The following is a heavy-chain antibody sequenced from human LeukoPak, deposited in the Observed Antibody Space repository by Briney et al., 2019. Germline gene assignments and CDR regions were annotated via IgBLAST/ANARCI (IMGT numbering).Heavy chain of an antibody. CDR2: IIPIFGTA. J-gene: IGHJ4*02. CDR3: ASSSCYRCRSIIPRIDY. V-gene: IGHV1-69*05. CDR1: GGTFSSYA. Sequence: SVTVSCKASGGTFSSYAISWVRQAPGQGLEWMGGIIPIFGTANYAQKFQGRVTITTDESTSTAYMELSSLRSEDTAVYYCASSSCYRCRSIIPRIDYWGQGTLVTVSS. D-gene: IGHD2-2*01.